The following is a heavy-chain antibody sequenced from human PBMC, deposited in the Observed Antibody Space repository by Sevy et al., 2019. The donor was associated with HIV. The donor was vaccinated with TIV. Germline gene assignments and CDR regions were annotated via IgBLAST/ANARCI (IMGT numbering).Heavy chain of an antibody. D-gene: IGHD3-22*01. J-gene: IGHJ6*02. CDR1: EFSVTDNY. CDR2: IYSGGST. Sequence: GGSLRLSCAASEFSVTDNYMSWVRQAPGKGLEWVSTIYSGGSTFYADSVKGRFTISRDNSKNRLYLNMNSLRAEDTAVYYCARDRYYDASGYYYYYYGLDVWGQGTTVTVSS. V-gene: IGHV3-66*01. CDR3: ARDRYYDASGYYYYYYGLDV.